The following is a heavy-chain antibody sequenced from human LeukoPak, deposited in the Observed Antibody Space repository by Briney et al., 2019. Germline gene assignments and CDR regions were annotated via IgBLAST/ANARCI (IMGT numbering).Heavy chain of an antibody. D-gene: IGHD3-22*01. Sequence: PGGSLRLSCAASGFTFTDYYMSWIRQAPGKGLEWVSHMSVSGGTIYYADSVKARFTISRDNAKNSLYLQMNSLRAEDTAVYYCARDLRVYYDSSGPAAYWGQGTLVTVSS. CDR2: MSVSGGTI. CDR1: GFTFTDYY. J-gene: IGHJ4*02. CDR3: ARDLRVYYDSSGPAAY. V-gene: IGHV3-11*04.